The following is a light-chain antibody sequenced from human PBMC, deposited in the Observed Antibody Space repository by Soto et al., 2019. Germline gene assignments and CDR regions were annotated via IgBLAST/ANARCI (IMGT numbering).Light chain of an antibody. J-gene: IGKJ2*01. CDR2: DAS. CDR3: QQYGYSYT. CDR1: QSVSTY. V-gene: IGKV3-11*01. Sequence: EIVLTQSPATLSLSPGERATLSCRASQSVSTYLAWYQQRPGQAPRLLIYDASNRATGIPDRFVGSGSGTDFTLTISRLEPEDFAVYYCQQYGYSYTFGQGTKLEIK.